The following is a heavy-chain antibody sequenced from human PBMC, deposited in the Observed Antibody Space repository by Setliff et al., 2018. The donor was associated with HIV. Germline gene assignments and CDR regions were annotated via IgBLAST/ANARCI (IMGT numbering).Heavy chain of an antibody. V-gene: IGHV3-48*03. J-gene: IGHJ4*02. CDR1: GFTFSSYE. D-gene: IGHD3-22*01. CDR3: AREDVYYYDSEGYYLLEY. Sequence: PGGSLRLSCAASGFTFSSYEMNWVRQAPGKGLEWVSYISSDSTDIYYADSMKGRFTISRDNAKNSLYLQMSSLGAEDTAVYYCAREDVYYYDSEGYYLLEYWGQGTPVTVSS. CDR2: ISSDSTDI.